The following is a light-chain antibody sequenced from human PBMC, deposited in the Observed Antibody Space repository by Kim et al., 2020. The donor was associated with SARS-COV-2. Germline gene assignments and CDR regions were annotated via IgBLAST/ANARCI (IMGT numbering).Light chain of an antibody. CDR3: SSYTSSSPWV. CDR1: SSDVGGYNY. Sequence: GKSITISCTGTSSDVGGYNYVSWYQQHPGKAPKLMIYDVSNRPSGVSNRFSGSKSGNTASLTISGLQAEDEADYYCSSYTSSSPWVFGGGTKLTVL. J-gene: IGLJ3*02. V-gene: IGLV2-14*03. CDR2: DVS.